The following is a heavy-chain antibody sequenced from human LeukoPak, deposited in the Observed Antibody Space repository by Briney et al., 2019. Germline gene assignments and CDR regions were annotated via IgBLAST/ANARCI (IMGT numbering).Heavy chain of an antibody. Sequence: SETLSLTCTVSGASISGWYWSWIRQPPGKGLEWIGYIYYSGSTNYNPSLKSRVTISVDTSKNQFSLKLSSVTAADTAVYYCARHRDYGGNSGFDYWGQGTLVTVSS. J-gene: IGHJ4*02. CDR1: GASISGWY. CDR3: ARHRDYGGNSGFDY. V-gene: IGHV4-59*08. CDR2: IYYSGST. D-gene: IGHD4-23*01.